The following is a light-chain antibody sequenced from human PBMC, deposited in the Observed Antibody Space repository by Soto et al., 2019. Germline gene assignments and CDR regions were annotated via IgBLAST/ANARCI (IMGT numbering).Light chain of an antibody. CDR3: SSYTSSSTYV. CDR2: DVN. Sequence: QSVLTQPPSVSGSPGQSVAISCTGTSSDVGNSNGVSWYHQTPGTAPKLMIYDVNNRPSGVPDRFSGSKSGNTASLTISGLQAEDEGDYYCSSYTSSSTYVFGTGTKVTVL. J-gene: IGLJ1*01. CDR1: SSDVGNSNG. V-gene: IGLV2-18*02.